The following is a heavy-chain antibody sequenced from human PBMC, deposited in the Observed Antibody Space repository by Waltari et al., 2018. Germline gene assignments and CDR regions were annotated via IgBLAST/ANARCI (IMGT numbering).Heavy chain of an antibody. Sequence: QVQLVQSGAELKKPGSSVKVSCKASGGSFSTYAITWVRQAPGQGREWMGGIIPMFGTANYAQKIQDRVTIITDESMTTAYMELSSLTSEDTAVYYCARGGLYGQQLLESAFEIWGQGTKVTVSS. J-gene: IGHJ3*02. CDR3: ARGGLYGQQLLESAFEI. D-gene: IGHD6-13*01. V-gene: IGHV1-69*05. CDR2: IIPMFGTA. CDR1: GGSFSTYA.